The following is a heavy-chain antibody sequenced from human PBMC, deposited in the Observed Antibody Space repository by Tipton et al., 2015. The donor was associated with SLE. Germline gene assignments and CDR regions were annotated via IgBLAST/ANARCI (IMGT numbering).Heavy chain of an antibody. V-gene: IGHV3-30-3*01. CDR2: ISYDGSNK. J-gene: IGHJ4*02. D-gene: IGHD2-21*02. CDR3: AREWGLF. Sequence: SLRLSCAASGFTFSSYAMHWVRQAPGKGLEWVAVISYDGSNKYYADSVKGRFTISRDNSKNTLYLQMNSLRAEDTAVYYCAREWGLFWGQGTLVTVSP. CDR1: GFTFSSYA.